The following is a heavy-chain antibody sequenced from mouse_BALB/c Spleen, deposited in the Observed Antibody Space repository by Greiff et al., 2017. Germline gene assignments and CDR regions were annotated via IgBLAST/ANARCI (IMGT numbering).Heavy chain of an antibody. Sequence: EVKLMESGAELVKPGASVKLSCTASGFNIKDTYMHWVKQRPEQGLEWIGRIDPANGNTKYDPKFQGKATITADTSSNTAYLQLSSLTSEDTAVYYCARGYGSSRWFAYWGQGTLVTVSA. CDR1: GFNIKDTY. CDR2: IDPANGNT. V-gene: IGHV14-3*02. J-gene: IGHJ3*01. D-gene: IGHD1-1*01. CDR3: ARGYGSSRWFAY.